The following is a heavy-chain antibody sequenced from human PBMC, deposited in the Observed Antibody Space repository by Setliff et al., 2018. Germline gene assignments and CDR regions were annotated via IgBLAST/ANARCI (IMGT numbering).Heavy chain of an antibody. CDR3: ARDSRGLVPAAIEGSYYYYGMDV. CDR1: GYTFTSYG. V-gene: IGHV1-69*13. CDR2: IIPIFGTA. D-gene: IGHD2-2*02. J-gene: IGHJ6*02. Sequence: ASVKVSCKASGYTFTSYGISWVRQAPGQGLEWMGRIIPIFGTANYAQKFQGRATITADESTSTAYMELSSLRSEDTAVYYCARDSRGLVPAAIEGSYYYYGMDVWGQGTTVTVSS.